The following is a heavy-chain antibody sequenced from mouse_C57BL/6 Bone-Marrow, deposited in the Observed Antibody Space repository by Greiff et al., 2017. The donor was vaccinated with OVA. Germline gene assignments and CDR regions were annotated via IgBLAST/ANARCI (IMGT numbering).Heavy chain of an antibody. V-gene: IGHV1-49*01. CDR3: TRKRRFYDGYYVGFAY. D-gene: IGHD2-3*01. J-gene: IGHJ3*01. CDR2: FTMYSDAT. CDR1: YFAFMASA. Sequence: QVQLQQSGAELVRPGSSVKLSCKDSYFAFMASAMHWVKQRPGHGLEWIGSFTMYSDATEYSENFKGKAPLTANTSSSTAYMELSSLTSEDAAVYYGTRKRRFYDGYYVGFAYWGQGTLVTVSA.